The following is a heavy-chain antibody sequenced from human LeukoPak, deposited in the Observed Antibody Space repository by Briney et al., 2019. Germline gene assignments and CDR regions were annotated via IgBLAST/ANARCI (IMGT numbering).Heavy chain of an antibody. D-gene: IGHD1-26*01. CDR3: ARAWGGSGSYKGGYYFDY. J-gene: IGHJ4*02. V-gene: IGHV4-59*01. Sequence: SETLSLTCTVSGGSISSYYWSWIRQPPGKGLEWIGDMYYSGSTNYNPSLKSRVTISVDTSKNQFSLKLSSVTAADTAVYYCARAWGGSGSYKGGYYFDYWGQGTLVTVSS. CDR2: MYYSGST. CDR1: GGSISSYY.